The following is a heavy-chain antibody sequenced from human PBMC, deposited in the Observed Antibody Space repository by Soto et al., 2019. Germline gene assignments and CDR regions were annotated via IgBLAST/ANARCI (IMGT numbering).Heavy chain of an antibody. CDR1: GYNFIKYG. CDR3: ARDIGFYPTDPTSFAY. CDR2: INTGNGNT. J-gene: IGHJ4*02. Sequence: QVQLVQSGAEVKKPGASVKVSCKASGYNFIKYGMHWVRQAPGQRLEWMGWINTGNGNTKYSQNFQHRVTITTNTSATTAFMEVSGLTSEDTAIFYCARDIGFYPTDPTSFAYSGQGTPVTVSS. V-gene: IGHV1-3*04. D-gene: IGHD5-12*01.